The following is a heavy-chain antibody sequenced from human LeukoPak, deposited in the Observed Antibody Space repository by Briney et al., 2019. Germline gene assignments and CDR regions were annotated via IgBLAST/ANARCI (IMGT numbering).Heavy chain of an antibody. D-gene: IGHD3-22*01. CDR1: GFTFSTFA. Sequence: PGGSLRLSCEASGFTFSTFAMIWVRQPPGKGLEWVSSIFPSGGEIHYADSVRGRFTISRDNSKSTLSLQMNSLRAEDTAIYYCARDKSYYDSSGRRKVTDYWGQGTLVTVSS. V-gene: IGHV3-23*01. J-gene: IGHJ4*02. CDR3: ARDKSYYDSSGRRKVTDY. CDR2: IFPSGGEI.